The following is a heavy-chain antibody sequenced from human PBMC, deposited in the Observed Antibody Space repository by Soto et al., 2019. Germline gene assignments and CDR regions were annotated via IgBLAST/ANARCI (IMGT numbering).Heavy chain of an antibody. CDR2: IYYSGTT. CDR1: GGSISSGGYS. CDR3: ASSNGYFFDY. Sequence: SETLSLTCAVSGGSISSGGYSWSWIRQPPGKGLEWIGYIYYSGTTYYNPSLESRVTLSIDTSKNQFSLKLSSVTAADTAIYYCASSNGYFFDYWGQGTLVTVSS. V-gene: IGHV4-31*11. J-gene: IGHJ4*02. D-gene: IGHD2-8*01.